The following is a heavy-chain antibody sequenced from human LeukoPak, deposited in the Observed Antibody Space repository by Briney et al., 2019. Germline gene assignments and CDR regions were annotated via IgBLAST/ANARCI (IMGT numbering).Heavy chain of an antibody. V-gene: IGHV1-46*01. CDR3: ARGGDGDYYYYYYMDV. Sequence: ASVKVSCKASGYTFTSYYMHWVRQAPGQGLEWMGIINPRGGSTSYAQKFQGRVTMTRDMSTSTVYMELSSLRSEDTAVYYCARGGDGDYYYYYYMDVWGKGTTVTVSS. CDR2: INPRGGST. D-gene: IGHD4-17*01. J-gene: IGHJ6*03. CDR1: GYTFTSYY.